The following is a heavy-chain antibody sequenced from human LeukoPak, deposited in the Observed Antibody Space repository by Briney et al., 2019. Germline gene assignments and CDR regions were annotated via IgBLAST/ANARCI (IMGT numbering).Heavy chain of an antibody. D-gene: IGHD6-19*01. V-gene: IGHV3-30*18. CDR1: GFTFSSYG. Sequence: GGSLRLSCAASGFTFSSYGMHWVRQAPGKGLEWVAVISYDGSNKYYADSVKGRFTISRDNSKNTLYLQMNSLRAEDTAVYYCAKGQYSSGWYRGDWFDPWGQGTLVTASS. CDR3: AKGQYSSGWYRGDWFDP. J-gene: IGHJ5*02. CDR2: ISYDGSNK.